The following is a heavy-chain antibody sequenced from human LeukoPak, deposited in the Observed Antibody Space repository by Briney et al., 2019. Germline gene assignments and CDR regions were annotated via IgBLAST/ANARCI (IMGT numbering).Heavy chain of an antibody. D-gene: IGHD1-26*01. CDR3: AKGGKWDVTPFDY. Sequence: GGSLRLSCAASGFIFSQYSMNWVRQAPGKGLEWVSAISGGGGSTYYADSVKGRFTISRDNSKNTLYLQVNSLRAEDTAVYYCAKGGKWDVTPFDYWGQGTLVTVSS. J-gene: IGHJ4*02. CDR2: ISGGGGST. CDR1: GFIFSQYS. V-gene: IGHV3-23*01.